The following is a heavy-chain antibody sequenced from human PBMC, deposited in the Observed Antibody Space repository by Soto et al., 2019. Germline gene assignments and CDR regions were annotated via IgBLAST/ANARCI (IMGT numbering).Heavy chain of an antibody. CDR2: INPDRGGT. D-gene: IGHD6-19*01. J-gene: IGHJ6*02. CDR1: GYTFTGYY. CDR3: ARVKSVANRFYYYYGMDV. Sequence: ASVKVSCKTSGYTFTGYYIHWVRQAPGQGLEWVGWINPDRGGTNYAQKFQGRVTITADESTSTAYMELSSLRSEDTAVYYCARVKSVANRFYYYYGMDVWGQGTTVTVSS. V-gene: IGHV1-2*02.